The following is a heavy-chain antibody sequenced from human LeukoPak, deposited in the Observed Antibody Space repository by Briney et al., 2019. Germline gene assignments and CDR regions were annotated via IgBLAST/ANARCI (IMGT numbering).Heavy chain of an antibody. CDR3: AREVLRWGLGDAFDI. Sequence: GGSLRLSCAASEFTFSSYSMNWVRQAPGKGLEWVSYITNSGNSKSYADSVKGRFTISRDNTKNSLYLQMNGLRAEDTAVYYCAREVLRWGLGDAFDIWGQGTVVTVSS. J-gene: IGHJ3*02. D-gene: IGHD3-16*01. CDR1: EFTFSSYS. CDR2: ITNSGNSK. V-gene: IGHV3-48*01.